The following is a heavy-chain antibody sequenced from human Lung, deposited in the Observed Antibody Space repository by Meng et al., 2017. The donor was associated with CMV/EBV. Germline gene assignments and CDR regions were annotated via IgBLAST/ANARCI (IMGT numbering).Heavy chain of an antibody. Sequence: THYIHWVRQAPGQGLEWMGIVTPSRNIANYAQKFQDRVIMTRDKSTGTVYMELSGLRSEDTAVYYCARDSASSLLAWVAEFYYFDFWGQGTLVTVSS. D-gene: IGHD6-19*01. V-gene: IGHV1-46*01. J-gene: IGHJ4*02. CDR3: ARDSASSLLAWVAEFYYFDF. CDR2: VTPSRNIA. CDR1: THY.